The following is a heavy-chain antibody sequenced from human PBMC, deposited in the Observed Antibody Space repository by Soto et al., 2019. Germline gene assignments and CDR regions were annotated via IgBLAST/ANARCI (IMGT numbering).Heavy chain of an antibody. D-gene: IGHD7-27*01. CDR1: GYTFTSYG. CDR3: ARDQGNWVYYYYYGMDV. CDR2: ISAYNGNT. J-gene: IGHJ6*02. Sequence: ASAKVSCKASGYTFTSYGISWVRQAPGQGLEWMGWISAYNGNTNYAQKLQGRVTMTTDTSPSTAYMELRSLRSDDTAVYYCARDQGNWVYYYYYGMDVWGQGTTVTVYS. V-gene: IGHV1-18*01.